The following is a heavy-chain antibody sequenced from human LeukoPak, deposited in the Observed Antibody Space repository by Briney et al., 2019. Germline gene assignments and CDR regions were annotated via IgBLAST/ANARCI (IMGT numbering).Heavy chain of an antibody. D-gene: IGHD2-2*01. CDR3: ARSPTYQRYNWFDP. CDR2: IIPIFGTA. CDR1: GGTFSSYA. V-gene: IGHV1-69*05. J-gene: IGHJ5*02. Sequence: ASVKASRKASGGTFSSYAISWVRQAPGQGLEWMGGIIPIFGTANYAQKFQGRVTITTDESTSTAYMELSSLRSEDTAVYYCARSPTYQRYNWFDPWGQGTLVTVSS.